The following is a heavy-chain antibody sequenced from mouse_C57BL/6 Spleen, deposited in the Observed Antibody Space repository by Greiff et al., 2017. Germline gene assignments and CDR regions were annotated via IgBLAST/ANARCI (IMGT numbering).Heavy chain of an antibody. V-gene: IGHV5-4*01. J-gene: IGHJ3*01. D-gene: IGHD2-3*01. CDR3: ARDRGYDGYWDWFAY. CDR2: ISDGGSYT. CDR1: GFTFSSYA. Sequence: EVMLVESGGGLVKPGGSLKLSCAASGFTFSSYAMSWVRQTPEKRLEWVATISDGGSYTYYPDNVKGRFTISRDNAKNNLYLQMSHLKSEDTAMYYCARDRGYDGYWDWFAYWGQGTLVTVSA.